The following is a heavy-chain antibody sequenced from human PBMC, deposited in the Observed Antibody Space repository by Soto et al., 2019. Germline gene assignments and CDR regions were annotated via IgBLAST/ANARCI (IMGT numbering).Heavy chain of an antibody. J-gene: IGHJ6*02. D-gene: IGHD2-2*01. V-gene: IGHV1-69*13. CDR1: GGTFSSYA. Sequence: ASVKVCCKASGGTFSSYAISWVRQAPGQGLEWMGGIIPIFGTANYAQKFQGRVTITADESTSTAYMELSSLRSEDTAVYYCARGGVVVPAAIYYYYGMDVWGQGTTVTVSS. CDR3: ARGGVVVPAAIYYYYGMDV. CDR2: IIPIFGTA.